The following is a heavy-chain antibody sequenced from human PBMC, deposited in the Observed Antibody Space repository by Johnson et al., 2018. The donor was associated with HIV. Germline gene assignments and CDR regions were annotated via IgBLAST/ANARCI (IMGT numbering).Heavy chain of an antibody. V-gene: IGHV3-30*04. CDR2: ISYDGSNK. J-gene: IGHJ3*02. CDR1: GFTFSSYA. D-gene: IGHD6-6*01. Sequence: QMQLVESGGGVVQPGRSLRLSCAASGFTFSSYAMHWVRQAPGKGLEWVAVISYDGSNKYYADYVKGRFTISRDNSKNTLYLQINSLRGEDTAVYYCAKDLDSSSWGAFDIWGQGTMVTVSS. CDR3: AKDLDSSSWGAFDI.